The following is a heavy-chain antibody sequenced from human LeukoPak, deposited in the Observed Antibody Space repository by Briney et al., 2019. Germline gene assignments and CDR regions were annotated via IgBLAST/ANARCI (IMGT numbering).Heavy chain of an antibody. D-gene: IGHD6-19*01. CDR1: GGSISHYF. Sequence: PSETLSLTCTVSGGSISHYFWSWIRQPPGKGLEWIGYIYYSGSTNYNPSLKSRVTISVDTSKNQFSLKLSSVTAADTAVYYCARGTYSSGWYDWGQGTLVTVSS. CDR2: IYYSGST. CDR3: ARGTYSSGWYD. J-gene: IGHJ4*02. V-gene: IGHV4-59*01.